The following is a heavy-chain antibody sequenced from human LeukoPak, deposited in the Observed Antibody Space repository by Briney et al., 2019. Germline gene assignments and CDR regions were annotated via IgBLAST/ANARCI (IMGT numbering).Heavy chain of an antibody. Sequence: GESLKISCKGSGYSFTSYWISWVRQTPGKGLEWMGRIDPSDSYTNYSPSFQGHVTISADKSISTAYLQWSSLKASDTAVYYCAIRGVVPAAIGDPFDYWGQGTLVTVSS. J-gene: IGHJ4*02. CDR1: GYSFTSYW. CDR2: IDPSDSYT. V-gene: IGHV5-10-1*01. CDR3: AIRGVVPAAIGDPFDY. D-gene: IGHD2-2*01.